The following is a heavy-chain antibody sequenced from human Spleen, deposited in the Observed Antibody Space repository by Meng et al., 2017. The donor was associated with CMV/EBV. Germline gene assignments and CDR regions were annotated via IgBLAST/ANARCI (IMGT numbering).Heavy chain of an antibody. V-gene: IGHV1-2*02. J-gene: IGHJ6*02. CDR1: EYTFTGYY. CDR3: ARELEQQLSGMDV. Sequence: KASEYTFTGYYIHWVRQAPGQGLEWMGWINPNSGGTNYALKFQGRVTMTRDTSINTAYMDLSRLRSDDTAVYYCARELEQQLSGMDVWGQGTTVTVSS. D-gene: IGHD6-13*01. CDR2: INPNSGGT.